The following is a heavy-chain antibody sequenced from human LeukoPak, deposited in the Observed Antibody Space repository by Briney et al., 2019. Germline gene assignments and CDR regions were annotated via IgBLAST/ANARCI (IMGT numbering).Heavy chain of an antibody. CDR1: GGSISSRSYY. D-gene: IGHD3-10*01. CDR2: ISDSGNT. J-gene: IGHJ5*02. CDR3: ARLSDRDPQHWFDP. Sequence: SETLSLTCTVSGGSISSRSYYWGWIRQPPGKGLEWIGKISDSGNTYYSPSLRSRLTLSVDTSKNQFSLKQGSVTAADTSVYYCARLSDRDPQHWFDPWGQGILVTVSS. V-gene: IGHV4-39*01.